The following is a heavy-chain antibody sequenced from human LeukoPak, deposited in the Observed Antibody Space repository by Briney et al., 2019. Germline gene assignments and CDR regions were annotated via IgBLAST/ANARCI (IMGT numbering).Heavy chain of an antibody. D-gene: IGHD3-9*01. J-gene: IGHJ4*02. Sequence: GATVKVSCKASGYTFTSYGISWVRQAPGQGLEWMGWISAYNGNTNYAQKLQGRVTMTTDTSTSTAYMELRSLRSDDTAVYYCARAVYPYDILTGSSYWGQGTLVTVSS. CDR2: ISAYNGNT. CDR1: GYTFTSYG. CDR3: ARAVYPYDILTGSSY. V-gene: IGHV1-18*01.